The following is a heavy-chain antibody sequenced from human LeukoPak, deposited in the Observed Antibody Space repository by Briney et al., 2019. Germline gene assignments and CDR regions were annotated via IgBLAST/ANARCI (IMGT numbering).Heavy chain of an antibody. Sequence: GASVKVSCKASGYTFTSYDINWVRQATGQGLEWMGWMNPNSGNTGYAQKFQGRVTFTRNTSISTAYMDLSSLRSEDTAVYYCARVNGFLDYGEWVVWGKGTTVTISS. CDR2: MNPNSGNT. CDR1: GYTFTSYD. CDR3: ARVNGFLDYGEWVV. D-gene: IGHD4-17*01. V-gene: IGHV1-8*03. J-gene: IGHJ6*04.